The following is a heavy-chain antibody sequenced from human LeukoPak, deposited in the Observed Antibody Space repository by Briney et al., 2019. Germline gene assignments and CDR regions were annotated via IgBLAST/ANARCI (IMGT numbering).Heavy chain of an antibody. Sequence: SETLSLTCSVSGGSISNYYWSWIRQPPGKGLEWIGYIYYSGSTNYNPSLKSRVTIPVDTSKNQFSLKLSSVTAADTAVYYCARPYYYDSSGYYYDYWGQGTLVTVSS. V-gene: IGHV4-59*01. CDR2: IYYSGST. CDR3: ARPYYYDSSGYYYDY. J-gene: IGHJ4*02. CDR1: GGSISNYY. D-gene: IGHD3-22*01.